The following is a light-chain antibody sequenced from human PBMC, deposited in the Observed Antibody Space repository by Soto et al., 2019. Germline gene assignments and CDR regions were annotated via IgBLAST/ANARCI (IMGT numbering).Light chain of an antibody. Sequence: EIVMTQSPATLSVSPGERATLSCRASQSVSSDLAWYHQKPGQAPRLLIYDASTRATGIPARFSGSGSGTDFSLTISSLQSEDFVVYYCQQYSNWPRTFGQGTKVDIK. CDR3: QQYSNWPRT. CDR1: QSVSSD. V-gene: IGKV3-15*01. J-gene: IGKJ1*01. CDR2: DAS.